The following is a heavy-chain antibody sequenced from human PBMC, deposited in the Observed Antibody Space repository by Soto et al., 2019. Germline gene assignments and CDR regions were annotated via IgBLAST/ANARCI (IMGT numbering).Heavy chain of an antibody. D-gene: IGHD3-10*01. Sequence: EVQLLESGGGLVQPGGSLRLSCAASGFTFSSYAMSWVRQAPGKGLEWVSAISGSGGSTYYADSVKGRFTISRENSKNTLYLQMNSLRAEDTAVYYYAKDGFGRRGLDAFDIWGQGTMVTVSS. CDR3: AKDGFGRRGLDAFDI. J-gene: IGHJ3*02. V-gene: IGHV3-23*01. CDR1: GFTFSSYA. CDR2: ISGSGGST.